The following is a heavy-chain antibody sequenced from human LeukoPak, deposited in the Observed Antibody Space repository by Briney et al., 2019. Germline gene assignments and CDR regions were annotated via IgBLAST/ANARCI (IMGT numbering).Heavy chain of an antibody. J-gene: IGHJ4*02. CDR1: GSTFSTSW. Sequence: PGGSLRLSCATSGSTFSTSWMHWVRQAPGKGLVWVSRINIDGNTRDYADSVKGRFTISRDNAKNTLYLQMNSLRAEDTAIYYCVRDMGYYDKVWGQGTLVTVSS. V-gene: IGHV3-74*01. CDR2: INIDGNTR. CDR3: VRDMGYYDKV. D-gene: IGHD3-22*01.